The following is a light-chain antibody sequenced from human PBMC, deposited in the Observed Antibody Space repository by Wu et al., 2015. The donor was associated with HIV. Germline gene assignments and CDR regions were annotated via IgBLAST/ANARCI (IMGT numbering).Light chain of an antibody. Sequence: DIQMTQSPSSLSASVGDIVTITCRASQSISTWLAWYQHKPGQAPKLLIYKTSSLETDVPSRFSGSGSGTEFTLTISGLQPDDFATYYCQQYTTWTFGPGTKVEV. CDR2: KTS. CDR1: QSISTW. J-gene: IGKJ1*01. V-gene: IGKV1-5*03. CDR3: QQYTTWT.